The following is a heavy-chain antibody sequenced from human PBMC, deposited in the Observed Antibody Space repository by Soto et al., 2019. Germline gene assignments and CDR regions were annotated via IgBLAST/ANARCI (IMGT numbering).Heavy chain of an antibody. CDR2: ISWNSGSI. CDR1: GFNFDDYA. J-gene: IGHJ4*02. CDR3: ARFLVRGALFDY. Sequence: EVQLVESGGGLVQPGRSLRLSCAASGFNFDDYAMHWVRQAPGKGLEWVSGISWNSGSIGYADSVKGRFTISRDNAKNSLYLQMHSLRAEDTALYYCARFLVRGALFDYWGQGTLVTVSS. V-gene: IGHV3-9*01. D-gene: IGHD3-10*01.